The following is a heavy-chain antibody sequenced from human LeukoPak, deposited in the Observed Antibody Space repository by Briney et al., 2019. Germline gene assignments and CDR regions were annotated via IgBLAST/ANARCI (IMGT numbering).Heavy chain of an antibody. Sequence: SETLSLTCAVYGGSFSGYYWSWIRQPPGKGLEWIGEINHSGSTNYNPSLKSRVTISVDTSKNQFSLKLSSVTAADTAVYYCARVTGYYDFWSGHRQPYYFDYWGQGTLVTVSS. CDR2: INHSGST. CDR3: ARVTGYYDFWSGHRQPYYFDY. V-gene: IGHV4-34*01. D-gene: IGHD3-3*01. J-gene: IGHJ4*02. CDR1: GGSFSGYY.